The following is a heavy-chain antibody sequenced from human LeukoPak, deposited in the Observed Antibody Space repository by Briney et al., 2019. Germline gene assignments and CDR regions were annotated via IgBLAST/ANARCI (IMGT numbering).Heavy chain of an antibody. J-gene: IGHJ5*02. CDR1: GGSISSSSYY. D-gene: IGHD3-3*01. V-gene: IGHV4-39*07. CDR3: ARGPGNYDFWSGYFYNWFDP. CDR2: IYYSGST. Sequence: SSETLSLTCTVSGGSISSSSYYWGWIRQPPGKGLEWIGSIYYSGSTYYNPSLKSRVTISVDTSKNQFSLKLSSVTAADTAVYYCARGPGNYDFWSGYFYNWFDPWGQGTLVTVSS.